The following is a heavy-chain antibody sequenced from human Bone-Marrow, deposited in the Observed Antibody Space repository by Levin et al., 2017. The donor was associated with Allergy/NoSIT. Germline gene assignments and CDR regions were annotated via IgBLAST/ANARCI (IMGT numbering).Heavy chain of an antibody. V-gene: IGHV4-4*02. CDR2: IYHTGSA. Sequence: SQTLSLTCGVSGVSISSNNWWSWVRQPPGKGLEWIAEIYHTGSANYNPSLKSRVTIAVDKSKNQFSLNLASVTAADTAVYYCAKTRAVAGSYPLDSWGQGILVTVSS. CDR1: GVSISSNNW. CDR3: AKTRAVAGSYPLDS. D-gene: IGHD6-19*01. J-gene: IGHJ4*02.